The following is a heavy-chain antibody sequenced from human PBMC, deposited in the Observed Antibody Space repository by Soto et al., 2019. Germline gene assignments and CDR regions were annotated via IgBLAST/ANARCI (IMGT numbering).Heavy chain of an antibody. CDR3: ARSEATVLDN. CDR2: AHHSGRT. D-gene: IGHD4-17*01. J-gene: IGHJ4*02. V-gene: IGHV4-4*02. CDR1: GGSMSSSNW. Sequence: QVQLQESDPGLVKPSGTLSLTCTVSGGSMSSSNWWNWVRQPPGKGLEWIGEAHHSGRTNYNPSLKSRVTISVDKSKNHFSLKLSSVTAADTAVYYCARSEATVLDNWGQGTLVTVSS.